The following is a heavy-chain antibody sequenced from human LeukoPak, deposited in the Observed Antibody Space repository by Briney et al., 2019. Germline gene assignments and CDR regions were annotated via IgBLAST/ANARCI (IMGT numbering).Heavy chain of an antibody. V-gene: IGHV3-23*01. CDR1: GFSFSAYA. Sequence: GGSLRLSCAASGFSFSAYAMTWVHQTPGKGLEWASGINSGGSKTYYADSVKGRFTISRDNSKNTLYLQMNSLRADDTAVYYCAKDRGFMTTDYSFDYWGQGALVTVSS. CDR2: INSGGSKT. J-gene: IGHJ4*02. D-gene: IGHD4-17*01. CDR3: AKDRGFMTTDYSFDY.